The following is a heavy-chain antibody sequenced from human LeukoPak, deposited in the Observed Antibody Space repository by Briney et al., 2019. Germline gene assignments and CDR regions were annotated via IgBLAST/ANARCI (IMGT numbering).Heavy chain of an antibody. V-gene: IGHV1-69*04. CDR3: ARDGNYDSSGYKY. Sequence: ASVKVSCKASGGTFSSYTISWVRQAPGQGLEWMGRINPILGIANYAQKFQGRVTITADKSTSTAYMELSSLRSEDTAVYYCARDGNYDSSGYKYWGQGTLVTVSS. J-gene: IGHJ4*02. D-gene: IGHD3-22*01. CDR2: INPILGIA. CDR1: GGTFSSYT.